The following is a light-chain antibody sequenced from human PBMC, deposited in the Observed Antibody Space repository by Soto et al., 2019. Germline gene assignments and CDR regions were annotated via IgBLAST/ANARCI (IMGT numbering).Light chain of an antibody. CDR1: SSDVGNYNL. V-gene: IGLV2-23*01. J-gene: IGLJ2*01. CDR2: EDN. Sequence: QSALTQPASVSGSPGQSITISCTGISSDVGNYNLVSWYQQHPGKVPKFMIFEDNKRPLGVSNRFSGSKSGNTASLTISGLQTEDEADYYCCSYAGSHVVFGGGTQLTVL. CDR3: CSYAGSHVV.